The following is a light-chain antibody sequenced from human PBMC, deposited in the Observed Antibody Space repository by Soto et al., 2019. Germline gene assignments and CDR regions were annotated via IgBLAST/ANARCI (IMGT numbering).Light chain of an antibody. CDR3: QQSYGIPQT. J-gene: IGKJ1*01. Sequence: IQLTQSPSSLSASVGDRVTITCRTSQNVNRYLNWYQEQPGKAPKLLIYAASILQSGVPSRFSGSGSGTDFTLAISSRQPEDYTTYYCQQSYGIPQTFGPGTKVEIK. CDR1: QNVNRY. V-gene: IGKV1-39*01. CDR2: AAS.